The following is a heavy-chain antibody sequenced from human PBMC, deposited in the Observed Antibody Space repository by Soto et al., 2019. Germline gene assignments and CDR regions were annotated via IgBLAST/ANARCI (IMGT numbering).Heavy chain of an antibody. CDR1: GGSISSSSYY. CDR2: IYYSGST. J-gene: IGHJ4*02. V-gene: IGHV4-39*01. Sequence: SETLSLTCTVSGGSISSSSYYWGWIRQPPGKGLEWIGSIYYSGSTYYNPSLKSRVTISVDTSKNQFSLKLSSVTAADTVVYYCASLNYDSSGYYLGPLIDYWGQGTLVTVSS. D-gene: IGHD3-22*01. CDR3: ASLNYDSSGYYLGPLIDY.